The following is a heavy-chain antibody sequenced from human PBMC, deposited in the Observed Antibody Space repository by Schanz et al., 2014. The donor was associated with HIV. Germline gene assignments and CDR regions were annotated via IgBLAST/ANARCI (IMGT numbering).Heavy chain of an antibody. V-gene: IGHV1-2*02. D-gene: IGHD3-16*01. CDR1: GGSFSRSA. CDR3: ARITGEHYYAMDV. Sequence: VQLVQSGAEVKKPGSSVKVSCKASGGSFSRSAVSWVRQAPGQGLEWMGWINPNSGGTNYAQKFQGRVTMTRDTSISTAYMELSRLRSDDTAVYYCARITGEHYYAMDVWGQGTTVTVTS. CDR2: INPNSGGT. J-gene: IGHJ6*02.